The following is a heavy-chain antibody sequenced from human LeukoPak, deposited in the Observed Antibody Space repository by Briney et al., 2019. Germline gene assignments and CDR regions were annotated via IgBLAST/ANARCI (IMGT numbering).Heavy chain of an antibody. Sequence: SVKVSCKASGGTFSIYAISWVRQAPGQGLEWMGGIIPIFGTANYAQKFQGSVTITADESTSTAYMELSSLRSEDTAVYYCARDPEYYCSGGSCYSYWGQGTLVTVSS. J-gene: IGHJ4*02. CDR1: GGTFSIYA. V-gene: IGHV1-69*01. D-gene: IGHD2-15*01. CDR3: ARDPEYYCSGGSCYSY. CDR2: IIPIFGTA.